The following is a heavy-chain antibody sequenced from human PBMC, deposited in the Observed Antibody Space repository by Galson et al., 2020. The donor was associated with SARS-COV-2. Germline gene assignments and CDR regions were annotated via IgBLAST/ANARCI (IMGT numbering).Heavy chain of an antibody. V-gene: IGHV3-23*03. D-gene: IGHD3-9*01. CDR3: AKDLGVYYDILTGYYPNYYYYAMDV. J-gene: IGHJ6*02. Sequence: GGSLRLSCAASGFTFSSYAMSWVRQAPGKGLEWVSVIYSGGSTYYADSVKGRFTISRDNSKNTLYLQMNSLRAEDTAVYYCAKDLGVYYDILTGYYPNYYYYAMDVWGQGTTVTVSS. CDR2: IYSGGST. CDR1: GFTFSSYA.